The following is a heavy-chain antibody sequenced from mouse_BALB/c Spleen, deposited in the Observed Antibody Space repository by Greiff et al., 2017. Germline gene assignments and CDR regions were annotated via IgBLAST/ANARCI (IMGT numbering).Heavy chain of an antibody. J-gene: IGHJ4*01. CDR3: ARDDGGLRPYAMDY. CDR1: GFTFSDFY. D-gene: IGHD2-4*01. Sequence: EVQGVESGGGLVQPGGSLRLSCATSGFTFSDFYMEWVRQPPGKRLEWIAASRNKANDYTTEYSASVKGRFIVSRDTSQSILYLQMNALRAEDTAIYYCARDDGGLRPYAMDYWGQGTSVTVAS. V-gene: IGHV7-1*02. CDR2: SRNKANDYTT.